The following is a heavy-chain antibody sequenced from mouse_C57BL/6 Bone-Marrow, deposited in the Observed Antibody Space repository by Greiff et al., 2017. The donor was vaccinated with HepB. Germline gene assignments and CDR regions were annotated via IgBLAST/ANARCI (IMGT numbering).Heavy chain of an antibody. D-gene: IGHD2-4*01. Sequence: EVQGVESGGGLVKPGGSLKLSCAASGFTFSSYAMSWVRQTPEKRLEWVATISDGGSYTYYPDNVKGRFTISRDNAKNNLYLQMSHLKSEDTAMYYCARAVYYDYEDAMDYWGQGTSVTVSS. CDR1: GFTFSSYA. V-gene: IGHV5-4*01. J-gene: IGHJ4*01. CDR2: ISDGGSYT. CDR3: ARAVYYDYEDAMDY.